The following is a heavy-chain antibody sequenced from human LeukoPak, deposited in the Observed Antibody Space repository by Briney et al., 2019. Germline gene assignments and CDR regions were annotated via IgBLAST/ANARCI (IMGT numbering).Heavy chain of an antibody. D-gene: IGHD4-17*01. CDR3: ARDIFHWGDYGDSFDY. Sequence: VASVKVSCKASGYTFTSYGISWGRQAPGQGLEWMGWISAYNGNTNYAQKLQGRVTMTTDTSTSTAYMELRSLRSDDTAVYYCARDIFHWGDYGDSFDYWGQGTLVTVSS. V-gene: IGHV1-18*01. J-gene: IGHJ4*02. CDR1: GYTFTSYG. CDR2: ISAYNGNT.